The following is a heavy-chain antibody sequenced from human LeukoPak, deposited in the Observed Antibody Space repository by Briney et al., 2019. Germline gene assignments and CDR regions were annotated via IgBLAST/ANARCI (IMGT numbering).Heavy chain of an antibody. CDR3: AKEPTYYYGSGSYSPSSY. CDR1: GFTFSSYG. CDR2: IRYDGSNK. D-gene: IGHD3-10*01. J-gene: IGHJ4*02. V-gene: IGHV3-30*02. Sequence: AGGSLRLSCAASGFTFSSYGMHWVRQAPGKGLEWVAFIRYDGSNKYYADSVKGRFTISRDNSKNTLYLQMNSLRAEDTAVYYCAKEPTYYYGSGSYSPSSYWGQGTLVTVSS.